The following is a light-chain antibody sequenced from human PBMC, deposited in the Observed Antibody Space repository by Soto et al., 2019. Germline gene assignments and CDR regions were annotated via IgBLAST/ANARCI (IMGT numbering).Light chain of an antibody. J-gene: IGLJ2*01. CDR3: AAWDDSLSVVV. CDR2: RNN. CDR1: SSNIESNY. Sequence: QLVLTQPPSASGTPGQRVTISCSGGSSNIESNYVYWYQQLPGTAPKLLIYRNNLRPSGVPDRFSGSKSGTSASLAISGLRPEDEADYYCAAWDDSLSVVVFGGGTKLTVL. V-gene: IGLV1-47*01.